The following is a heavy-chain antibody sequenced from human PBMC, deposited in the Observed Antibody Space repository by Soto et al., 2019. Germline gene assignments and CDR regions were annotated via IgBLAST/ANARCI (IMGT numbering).Heavy chain of an antibody. CDR3: ARAVRSGSYPYYYYGMDV. CDR2: INSDGTST. CDR1: GFTFSNYW. Sequence: EVQVVESGGGLVQPGGSLRLSCAASGFTFSNYWIHWVRPAPGKGLVWVSRINSDGTSTSYADSVKGRFTISRDNAKNTLSLQMNSMRVEDTAVYYCARAVRSGSYPYYYYGMDVWGQGTTVTVSS. J-gene: IGHJ6*02. D-gene: IGHD3-10*01. V-gene: IGHV3-74*01.